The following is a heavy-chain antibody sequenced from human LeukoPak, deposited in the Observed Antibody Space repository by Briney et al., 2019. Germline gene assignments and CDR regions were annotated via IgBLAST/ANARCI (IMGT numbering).Heavy chain of an antibody. D-gene: IGHD6-19*01. J-gene: IGHJ4*02. Sequence: PGGSLRLSCAASGFTFSSYNMNWVRQAPGKGLEWVSSISSGSSNIYYADSVKGRFTISRDNAKNSLYLQMNSMRAEDTAVYYCANVAVAGYFDSWGQGTLVTVSS. CDR2: ISSGSSNI. CDR3: ANVAVAGYFDS. V-gene: IGHV3-21*01. CDR1: GFTFSSYN.